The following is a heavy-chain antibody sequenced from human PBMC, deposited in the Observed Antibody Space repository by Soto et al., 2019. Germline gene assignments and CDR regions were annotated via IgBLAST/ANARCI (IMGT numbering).Heavy chain of an antibody. CDR3: AKKNRDYYDNSGYYSA. J-gene: IGHJ5*02. CDR1: GYSISSTNW. CDR2: IYYSGST. Sequence: QVQLQESGPGLVKPSDTLSLTCAVSGYSISSTNWWGWIRQPPGKGLEWIGFIYYSGSTYYNPSLKSRVTMSVDTSKNQFSLNLSSVTAVDTAVYYCAKKNRDYYDNSGYYSAWGQGTLVTVSS. V-gene: IGHV4-28*01. D-gene: IGHD3-22*01.